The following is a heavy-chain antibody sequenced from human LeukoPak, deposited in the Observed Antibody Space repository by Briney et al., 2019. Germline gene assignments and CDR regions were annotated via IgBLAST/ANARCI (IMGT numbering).Heavy chain of an antibody. V-gene: IGHV4-59*01. Sequence: SETLCLTCTVSGGSISSYYWSWIRQPPGKGLEWIGYIYYSGSTNYNPSLKSRVTISVDTSKNQFSLKLSSVTAADTAVYYCARGSSYRYYFDYWGQGTLVTVSS. CDR1: GGSISSYY. D-gene: IGHD5-18*01. J-gene: IGHJ4*02. CDR2: IYYSGST. CDR3: ARGSSYRYYFDY.